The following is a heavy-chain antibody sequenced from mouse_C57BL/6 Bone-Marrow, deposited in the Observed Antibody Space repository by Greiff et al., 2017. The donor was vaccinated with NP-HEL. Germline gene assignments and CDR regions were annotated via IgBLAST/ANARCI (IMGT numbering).Heavy chain of an antibody. V-gene: IGHV2-5*01. J-gene: IGHJ3*01. CDR3: AKGGYYGSPGAY. CDR1: GFSLTSYG. D-gene: IGHD1-1*01. CDR2: IWRGGST. Sequence: QVHVKQSGPGLVQPSQSLSITCTVSGFSLTSYGVHWVRQSPGKGLEWLGVIWRGGSTDYNAAFMSRLSITKDNSKSQVFFKMNSLQADDTAIYYCAKGGYYGSPGAYWGQGTLVTVSA.